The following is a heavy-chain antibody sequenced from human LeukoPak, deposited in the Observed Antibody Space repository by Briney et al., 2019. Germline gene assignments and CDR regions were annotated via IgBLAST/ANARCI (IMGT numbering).Heavy chain of an antibody. V-gene: IGHV3-74*01. Sequence: AGGSLRLSCAASGFTFSRFWMTWVRQTQAKGLVWVSLINSDGTTTFYADSVKGRFTISRDNARNTLYLQMSSLRAEDTAVYYCATTKYVASLFDQWGQGTLVTVSS. CDR2: INSDGTTT. D-gene: IGHD5-12*01. CDR3: ATTKYVASLFDQ. J-gene: IGHJ4*02. CDR1: GFTFSRFW.